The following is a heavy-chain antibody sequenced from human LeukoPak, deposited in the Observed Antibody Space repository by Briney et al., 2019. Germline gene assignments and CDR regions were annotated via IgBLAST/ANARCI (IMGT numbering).Heavy chain of an antibody. CDR3: AKLASGGYCSGGSCYRFYYYGMDV. CDR1: GFTFNSYA. D-gene: IGHD2-15*01. Sequence: GGSLRLSCAASGFTFNSYAMSWVRQAPGKGLEWVSIISASGGSTYYADSVKGRFTISRDNSKNTLYLQMNSLRAEDTAVYYCAKLASGGYCSGGSCYRFYYYGMDVWGQGTTVTVSS. V-gene: IGHV3-23*01. CDR2: ISASGGST. J-gene: IGHJ6*02.